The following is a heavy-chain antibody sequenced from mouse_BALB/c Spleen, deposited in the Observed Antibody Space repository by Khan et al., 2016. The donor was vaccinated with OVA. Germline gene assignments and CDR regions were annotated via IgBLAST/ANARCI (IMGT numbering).Heavy chain of an antibody. V-gene: IGHV7-3*02. CDR2: IRKPASGYTT. CDR3: ARVEYGYGFAY. J-gene: IGHJ3*01. D-gene: IGHD1-2*01. Sequence: EVELVESGGGLVQPGGSLRLSCATSGFTFTDYYMNWVRQPPGKALEWWGFIRKPASGYTTEYSPSVKVRFTISRVNSQSILYLQMNTMRAADSATYYCARVEYGYGFAYWGQVTVVTVSA. CDR1: GFTFTDYY.